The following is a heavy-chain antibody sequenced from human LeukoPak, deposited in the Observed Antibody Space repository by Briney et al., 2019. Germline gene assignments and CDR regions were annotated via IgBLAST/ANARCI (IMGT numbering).Heavy chain of an antibody. J-gene: IGHJ4*02. CDR3: AKXSLXSXXYFDY. V-gene: IGHV3-23*01. Sequence: PGGSLRLSCAASGFTFSTSAISWVRQAPGKGLKWVSAIGSXDTXXXXXXVXXXFTISRDTSKNTLYLQMNSLRAEDTAVYYCAKXSLXSXXYFDYWGLGTLVTVSS. CDR1: GFTFSTSA. CDR2: IGSXDTX.